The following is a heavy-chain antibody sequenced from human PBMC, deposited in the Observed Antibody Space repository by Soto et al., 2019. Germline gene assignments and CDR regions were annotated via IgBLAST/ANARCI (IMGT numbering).Heavy chain of an antibody. CDR1: GGSMSSYY. CDR3: ARHYSSSWYKVDF. J-gene: IGHJ4*02. Sequence: QVQLKESGPGLVKPSETLSLTCTVSGGSMSSYYWSWIRQPPGKGLEWIGYIYYSGSTNYNPSLKSRVTISVDTSKNQFSLKLSSVTAADTAVYYCARHYSSSWYKVDFLGQGTLVTVSS. CDR2: IYYSGST. D-gene: IGHD6-13*01. V-gene: IGHV4-59*01.